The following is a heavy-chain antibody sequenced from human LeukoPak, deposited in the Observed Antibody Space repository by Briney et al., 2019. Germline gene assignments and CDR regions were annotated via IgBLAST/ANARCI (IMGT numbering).Heavy chain of an antibody. J-gene: IGHJ4*02. CDR3: AGSGSYYFIDY. V-gene: IGHV4-61*02. Sequence: PSETLSLTCTVSGGSISSGSYYWSWIRQPAGKGLEWIGRIYTSGRTNYKPPPKSRVTVSVDTSKNQFSLKLSSVTAADTAVYYCAGSGSYYFIDYWGQGTLVTVSS. CDR1: GGSISSGSYY. CDR2: IYTSGRT. D-gene: IGHD1-26*01.